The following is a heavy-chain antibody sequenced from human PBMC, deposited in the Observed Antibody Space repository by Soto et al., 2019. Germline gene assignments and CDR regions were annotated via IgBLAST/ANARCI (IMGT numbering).Heavy chain of an antibody. Sequence: GASVKVSCKVSGYTLTELSMHWVRQAPGKGLEWMGGFDPEDGETIYAQKFQGRVTMTEDTSTDTAYMELSSLRSEDTAVYYCATDLGQYSSSWYAFDIWGQGTMVTVSS. CDR1: GYTLTELS. J-gene: IGHJ3*02. CDR2: FDPEDGET. D-gene: IGHD6-13*01. CDR3: ATDLGQYSSSWYAFDI. V-gene: IGHV1-24*01.